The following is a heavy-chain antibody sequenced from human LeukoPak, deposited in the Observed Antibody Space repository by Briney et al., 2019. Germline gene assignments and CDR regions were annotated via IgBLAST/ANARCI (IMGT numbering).Heavy chain of an antibody. CDR2: NYYSGST. CDR3: ARQGVPYYDFWSGYSGLGVPSYNWFDP. V-gene: IGHV4-59*08. D-gene: IGHD3-3*01. Sequence: PSETLSLTCTVSGGSISSYYWSWIRQPPGKGLEWIGYNYYSGSTNYNPSLKSRVTISVDTSKNQFSLKLSSVTAADTAVYYCARQGVPYYDFWSGYSGLGVPSYNWFDPWGQGTLVTVSS. J-gene: IGHJ5*02. CDR1: GGSISSYY.